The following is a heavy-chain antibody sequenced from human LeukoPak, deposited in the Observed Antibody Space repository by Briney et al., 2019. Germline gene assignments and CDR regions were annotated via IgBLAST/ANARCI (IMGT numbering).Heavy chain of an antibody. CDR1: GFTFSNAW. J-gene: IGHJ4*02. CDR2: IKSKTDGGTT. CDR3: TWSGSHFDY. Sequence: GGSLRLSCAASGFTFSNAWMRWVRQAPGKGLEWVGLIKSKTDGGTTDYAAPVKGRSTISRDDSKNTLYLQMNSLKTEDTAVYYCTWSGSHFDYWGQGTLVTVSS. D-gene: IGHD1-26*01. V-gene: IGHV3-15*01.